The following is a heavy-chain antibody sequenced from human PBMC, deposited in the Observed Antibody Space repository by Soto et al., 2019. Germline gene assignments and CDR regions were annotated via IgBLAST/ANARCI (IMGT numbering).Heavy chain of an antibody. CDR1: GYSISTGNY. J-gene: IGHJ4*02. V-gene: IGHV4-38-2*01. Sequence: SETLSLTCPASGYSISTGNYWGWIRQPPGKGLEWIGSIYQSGSTYYNPSLRGRATISVDTSKNQFSLRLSSVTAADTAVYYCRRDFDYWGQGTLVTVSS. CDR3: RRDFDY. D-gene: IGHD6-6*01. CDR2: IYQSGST.